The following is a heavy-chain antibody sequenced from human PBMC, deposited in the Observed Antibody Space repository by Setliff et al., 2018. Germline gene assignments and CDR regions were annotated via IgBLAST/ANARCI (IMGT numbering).Heavy chain of an antibody. CDR2: INPSGGYA. V-gene: IGHV1-46*01. Sequence: ASVKVSCKASGYTFTNHYMHWVRQAPGQGLEWMGIINPSGGYANYAQKFQGRVTMTTDTSTGTGYMELRSLRSDDTAVYFCARFGGSCSSSSCYASDLWGQGTMVTVSS. D-gene: IGHD2-2*01. CDR3: ARFGGSCSSSSCYASDL. CDR1: GYTFTNHY. J-gene: IGHJ3*01.